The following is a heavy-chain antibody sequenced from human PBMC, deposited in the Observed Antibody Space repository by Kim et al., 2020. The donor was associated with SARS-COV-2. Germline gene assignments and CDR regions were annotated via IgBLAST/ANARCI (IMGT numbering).Heavy chain of an antibody. V-gene: IGHV4-34*01. J-gene: IGHJ6*02. CDR2: INHSGST. D-gene: IGHD4-17*01. CDR3: ARGPVYGNYYYGMDV. CDR1: GGSFSGYY. Sequence: SETLSLTCAVYGGSFSGYYWSWIRQPPGKGLEWIGEINHSGSTNYNPSLKSRVTISVDTSKNQFSLKLSSVTAADTAVYYCARGPVYGNYYYGMDVWGQG.